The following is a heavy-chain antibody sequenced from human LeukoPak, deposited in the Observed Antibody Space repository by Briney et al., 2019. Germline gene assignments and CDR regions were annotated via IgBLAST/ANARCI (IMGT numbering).Heavy chain of an antibody. J-gene: IGHJ5*02. D-gene: IGHD6-19*01. CDR3: ARAVGSGWYKFDP. Sequence: SETLSLTCTVSGGSVSSGSYYWSWIRQPPGKGLEWIGYIYYSGSTNYNPSLKSRVAISVDTSKNQFSLKLSSVTAADTAVYYCARAVGSGWYKFDPWGQGTPVTVSS. CDR2: IYYSGST. CDR1: GGSVSSGSYY. V-gene: IGHV4-61*01.